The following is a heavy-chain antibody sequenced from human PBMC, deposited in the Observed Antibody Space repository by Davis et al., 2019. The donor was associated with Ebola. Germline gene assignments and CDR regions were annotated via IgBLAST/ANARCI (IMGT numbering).Heavy chain of an antibody. D-gene: IGHD3-3*01. Sequence: GRSLRLSCSASGFIFSTYVMSWVRQAPGKGLEWVSTYGTSANTYYADSVKGRFTISRDNSKNTLSLQMNDLRAEDTAVYYCAREGRVFGCDYWGQGVLVTVSS. CDR3: AREGRVFGCDY. CDR2: GTSANT. J-gene: IGHJ4*02. CDR1: GFIFSTYV. V-gene: IGHV3-23*01.